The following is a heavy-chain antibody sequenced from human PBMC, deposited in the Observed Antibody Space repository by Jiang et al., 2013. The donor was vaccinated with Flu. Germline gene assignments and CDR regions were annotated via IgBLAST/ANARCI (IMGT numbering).Heavy chain of an antibody. J-gene: IGHJ3*02. Sequence: GAEVKKPGASVKVSCKASGYTFTGYYMHWVRQAPGQGLEWMGWINPNSGGTNYAQKFQGRVTMTRDTSISTAYMELSRLRSDDTAVYYCARPYSGSYHDAFDIWGQGTMVTVSS. D-gene: IGHD1-26*01. CDR2: INPNSGGT. CDR3: ARPYSGSYHDAFDI. CDR1: GYTFTGYY. V-gene: IGHV1-2*02.